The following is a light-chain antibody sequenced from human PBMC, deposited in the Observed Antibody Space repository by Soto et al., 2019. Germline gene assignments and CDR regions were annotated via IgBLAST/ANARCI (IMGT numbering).Light chain of an antibody. J-gene: IGKJ2*02. V-gene: IGKV3-15*01. CDR1: QSFRST. Sequence: EIVMTQSPATLAVSPGDSVTLSCRASQSFRSTVAWYQQKPGQAPRLLIYGPSTRVTGVPARFSGSGSGTEFTLTISSLQYQDLAVYYCQQYNNWLPGTFGPGTKLEIK. CDR2: GPS. CDR3: QQYNNWLPGT.